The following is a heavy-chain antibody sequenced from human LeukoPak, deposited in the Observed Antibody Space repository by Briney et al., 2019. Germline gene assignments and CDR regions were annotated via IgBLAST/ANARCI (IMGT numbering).Heavy chain of an antibody. CDR3: ARGPYDILTGYCYFDY. Sequence: ASVKVSCKASGYTFTGYYVHWVRQAPGQGLEWMGWINPNSGGTNYAQKFQGRVTMTRDTSISTAYMELSRLRSDDTAVYYCARGPYDILTGYCYFDYWGQGTLVTVSS. CDR1: GYTFTGYY. D-gene: IGHD3-9*01. J-gene: IGHJ4*02. CDR2: INPNSGGT. V-gene: IGHV1-2*02.